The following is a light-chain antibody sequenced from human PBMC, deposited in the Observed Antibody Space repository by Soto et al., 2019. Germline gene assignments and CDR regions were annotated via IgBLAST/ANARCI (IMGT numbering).Light chain of an antibody. Sequence: QSALTQPPSASGSPGQSVTISCTGTSSDVGNYDYVSWYQQHPGKAPKVMIYDVSKRPSGVPDRFSGSKSGNTASLTVSGLQAEDEADYYCSSYAGSNNYWVFGGGTKLTVL. J-gene: IGLJ3*02. V-gene: IGLV2-8*01. CDR3: SSYAGSNNYWV. CDR2: DVS. CDR1: SSDVGNYDY.